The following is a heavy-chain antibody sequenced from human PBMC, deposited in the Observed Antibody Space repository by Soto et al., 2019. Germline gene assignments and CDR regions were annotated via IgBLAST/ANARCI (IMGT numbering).Heavy chain of an antibody. CDR2: IIPILGIA. Sequence: ASVKVSCKASGGTFSSYTISWVRQAPGQGLEWMGRIIPILGIANYAQKFQGRVTITADKSTSTAYMELSSLRAEDTAVYYCAKGATTVTTSYYYYGMDVWGQGTTVTVSS. CDR1: GGTFSSYT. D-gene: IGHD4-17*01. V-gene: IGHV1-69*02. CDR3: AKGATTVTTSYYYYGMDV. J-gene: IGHJ6*02.